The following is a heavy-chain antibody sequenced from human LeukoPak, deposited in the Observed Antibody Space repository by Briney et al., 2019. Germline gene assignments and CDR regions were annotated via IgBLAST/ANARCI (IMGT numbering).Heavy chain of an antibody. CDR1: GGSITNSYY. D-gene: IGHD3-22*01. CDR3: ARQYYYNRAIYSKLDF. V-gene: IGHV4-39*01. CDR2: MYYSGST. Sequence: PSETLSLTCTVSGGSITNSYYWGWIRQPPGKGLEWIGSMYYSGSTYSNPSLKSRVTISVDTSKNQFSLKLSSVTAADTAVYYCARQYYYNRAIYSKLDFWGQGTLVTVSS. J-gene: IGHJ4*02.